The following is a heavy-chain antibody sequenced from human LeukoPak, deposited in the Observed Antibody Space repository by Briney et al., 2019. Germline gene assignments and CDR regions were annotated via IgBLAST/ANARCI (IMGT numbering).Heavy chain of an antibody. V-gene: IGHV3-48*03. Sequence: PGGSLRLSCAASGFTFSSYEMNWVRQAPGKGLEWVSYISSSGSTIYYADSVKGRFTISRDNAKNPLYLQMNSLRAEDTAVYYCARDADGFDYWGQGTLVTVSS. CDR2: ISSSGSTI. J-gene: IGHJ4*02. CDR1: GFTFSSYE. CDR3: ARDADGFDY.